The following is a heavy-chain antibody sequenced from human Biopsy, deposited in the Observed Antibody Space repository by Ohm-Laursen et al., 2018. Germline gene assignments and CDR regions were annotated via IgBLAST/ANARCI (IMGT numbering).Heavy chain of an antibody. V-gene: IGHV3-23*01. D-gene: IGHD5-12*01. CDR1: GFTFSAFS. Sequence: SLRLSCAASGFTFSAFSMNWVRQAPGRGLEWVSIIGVDGRTIYYADSVKGRFTISRDNSKNTVYLQMNNLSAGDTAVYFCARDPPNSGYSLDFWGQGTLTTVSS. J-gene: IGHJ4*02. CDR3: ARDPPNSGYSLDF. CDR2: IGVDGRTI.